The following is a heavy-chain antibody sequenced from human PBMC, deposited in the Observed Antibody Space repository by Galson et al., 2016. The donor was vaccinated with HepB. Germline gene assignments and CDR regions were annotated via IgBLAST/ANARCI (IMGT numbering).Heavy chain of an antibody. CDR1: GVIFSKYA. Sequence: SLRLSCAASGVIFSKYAMHWVRQAPGQGLEWVAVIGYDGSHKYYAESVKGRFIISRDNSKNTLHLQMNGLRPENTAVYYCAKIYDEFWSGYYYYHYGMDVWGRGTLVTVSS. D-gene: IGHD3-3*01. CDR2: IGYDGSHK. J-gene: IGHJ2*01. V-gene: IGHV3-30*18. CDR3: AKIYDEFWSGYYYYHYGMDV.